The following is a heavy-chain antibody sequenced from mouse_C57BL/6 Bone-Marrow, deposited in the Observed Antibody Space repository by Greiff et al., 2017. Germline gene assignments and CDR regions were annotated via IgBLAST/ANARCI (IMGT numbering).Heavy chain of an antibody. CDR1: GFSLTSYG. CDR2: IWSGGST. V-gene: IGHV2-4*01. CDR3: ANIADYAMDY. Sequence: QVQLKESGPGLVQPSQSLSITCTVSGFSLTSYGVHWVRQPPGKGLEWLGVIWSGGSTDYHAAFISRLSISKDNSKSQVFFKMNSLQADDTAIYYCANIADYAMDYEDQGTSVTVTS. J-gene: IGHJ4*01.